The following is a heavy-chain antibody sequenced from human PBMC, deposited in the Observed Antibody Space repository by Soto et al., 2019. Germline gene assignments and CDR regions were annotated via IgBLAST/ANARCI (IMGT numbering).Heavy chain of an antibody. CDR1: GFTFSSYG. V-gene: IGHV3-33*01. CDR2: IWYDGSNK. D-gene: IGHD3-3*01. Sequence: GGSLRLSCAASGFTFSSYGMHWVRQAPGKGLEWVAVIWYDGSNKYYADSVKGRFTISRDNSKNTLYLQMNSLRAEDTAVYYCARGGRITIFGVVPTPTDYWGQGTLVTVSS. J-gene: IGHJ4*02. CDR3: ARGGRITIFGVVPTPTDY.